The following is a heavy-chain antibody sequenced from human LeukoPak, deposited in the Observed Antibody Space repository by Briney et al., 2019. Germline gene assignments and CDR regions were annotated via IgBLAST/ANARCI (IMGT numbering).Heavy chain of an antibody. J-gene: IGHJ4*02. V-gene: IGHV4-30-4*01. Sequence: PSQTLSLTCTVSGGSISSGDYYWSWIRQPPGKGLEWIGHIYYSGSTYYNPSLKSRVTISVDTSKNQFSLKLSSVTAADTAVYYCARADDYGDYYFDYWGQGTLVTVSS. D-gene: IGHD4-17*01. CDR1: GGSISSGDYY. CDR2: IYYSGST. CDR3: ARADDYGDYYFDY.